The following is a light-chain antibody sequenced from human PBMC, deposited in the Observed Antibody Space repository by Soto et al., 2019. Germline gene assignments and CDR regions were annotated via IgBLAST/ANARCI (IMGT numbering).Light chain of an antibody. CDR3: QQYNSYWT. Sequence: DIQMTQSPSTLSASVGDRVTITCRASQSISSWLAWYQQKPGKAPKLLIYKASSLESGVPLRFSGSGSGTEFTLTISSLQPDDFATYYRQQYNSYWTFGQGTKVEIK. V-gene: IGKV1-5*03. CDR1: QSISSW. CDR2: KAS. J-gene: IGKJ1*01.